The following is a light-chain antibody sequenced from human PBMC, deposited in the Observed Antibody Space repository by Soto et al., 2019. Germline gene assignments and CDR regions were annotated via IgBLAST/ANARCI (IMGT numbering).Light chain of an antibody. CDR2: DTS. CDR1: QSVSNN. Sequence: EVVMTQAASTLSVSPGERATLSCRASQSVSNNLAWYQQKPGQAPRLLIYDTSTRATGVPTRFSGSGSGTEFTLTISRLEPEDFAVYYCQQYGSSGTFGQGTKVDIK. V-gene: IGKV3-15*01. J-gene: IGKJ1*01. CDR3: QQYGSSGT.